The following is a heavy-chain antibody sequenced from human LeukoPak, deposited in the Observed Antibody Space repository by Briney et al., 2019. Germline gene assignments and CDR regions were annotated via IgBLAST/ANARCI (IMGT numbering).Heavy chain of an antibody. CDR3: ARKTYYYDSSGYYYGLFDY. CDR2: ISYDGSNK. D-gene: IGHD3-22*01. J-gene: IGHJ4*02. Sequence: PGRSLRLSCAASGFTFSSYGMHWVRQAPGKGLEWVAVISYDGSNKYYADSVKGRFTISRDNSKNTLYLQMNSLRAEDTAVYYCARKTYYYDSSGYYYGLFDYWAREPWSPSPQ. CDR1: GFTFSSYG. V-gene: IGHV3-30*03.